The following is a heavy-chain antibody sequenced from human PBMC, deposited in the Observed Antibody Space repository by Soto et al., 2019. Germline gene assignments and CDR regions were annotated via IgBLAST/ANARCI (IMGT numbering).Heavy chain of an antibody. V-gene: IGHV3-23*01. CDR1: GFTFSSYA. D-gene: IGHD5-12*01. CDR3: AKDQGWLRLSVFLYYFDY. CDR2: ISGSGGST. J-gene: IGHJ4*02. Sequence: EVQLLESGGGLVQPGGSLRLSCAASGFTFSSYAMSWVRQAPGKGLEWVSAISGSGGSTYYADSVKGRFTISRDNSKNTLYLQMNSLRAEDTAVYYCAKDQGWLRLSVFLYYFDYWGQGTLVTVSS.